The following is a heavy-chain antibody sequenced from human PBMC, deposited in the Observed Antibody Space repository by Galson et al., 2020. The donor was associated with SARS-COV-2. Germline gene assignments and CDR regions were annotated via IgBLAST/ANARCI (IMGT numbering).Heavy chain of an antibody. D-gene: IGHD3-3*01. CDR2: ISSYNGIT. CDR1: GYTFTNYG. V-gene: IGHV1-18*01. Sequence: ASVKVSCKASGYTFTNYGISWVRQAPGQGLEWMGWISSYNGITTYAQKFQGRVTMTSDTSTTTAYMELRSLRSDDTAVYYCARFGATPYYDSWSGYFDYYYYAMDVWGQGTSVTVSS. J-gene: IGHJ6*02. CDR3: ARFGATPYYDSWSGYFDYYYYAMDV.